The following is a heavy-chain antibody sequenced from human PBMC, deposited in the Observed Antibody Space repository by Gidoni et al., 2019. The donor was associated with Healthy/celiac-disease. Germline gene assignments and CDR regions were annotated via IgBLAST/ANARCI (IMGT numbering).Heavy chain of an antibody. J-gene: IGHJ4*02. V-gene: IGHV3-48*01. CDR3: ARGGYYYDSSGYYSGYFDY. CDR2: ISSSSSTI. Sequence: EVQLVESGGGLVQPGGSLRLSCAASGFTFSSYSMNWVRQAPGKGLEWVSYISSSSSTIYCADSVRGRFTISRDNAKNSLYLQMNSLRAEDTAVYYCARGGYYYDSSGYYSGYFDYWGQGTLVTVSS. D-gene: IGHD3-22*01. CDR1: GFTFSSYS.